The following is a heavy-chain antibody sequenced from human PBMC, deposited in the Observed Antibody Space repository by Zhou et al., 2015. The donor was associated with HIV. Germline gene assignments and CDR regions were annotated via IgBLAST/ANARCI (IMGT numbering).Heavy chain of an antibody. CDR3: ARGGMITFGGVIGD. CDR2: MNPDSGNT. Sequence: QVHLVQSGAEVKNPGASVKVSCKTSGYTFSSYDIHWVRQASGQGLEWMGWMNPDSGNTGYAQKFQGRVTMTRNTSITTAYMELSSLRSEDTAVYFCARGGMITFGGVIGDWGQGTLVAVSS. D-gene: IGHD3-16*02. V-gene: IGHV1-8*01. J-gene: IGHJ4*02. CDR1: GYTFSSYD.